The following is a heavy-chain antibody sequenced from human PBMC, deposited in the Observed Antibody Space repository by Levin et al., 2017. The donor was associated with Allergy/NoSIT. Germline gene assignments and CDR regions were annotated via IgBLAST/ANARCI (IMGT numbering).Heavy chain of an antibody. V-gene: IGHV3-30-3*01. CDR1: GFTFSSYA. CDR3: ARDPVGCSSTSCDKGGDDDYGMDG. J-gene: IGHJ6*02. Sequence: TGGSLRLSCAASGFTFSSYAMHWVRQAPGKGLEWVAVISYDGSNKYYADSVKGRFTISRDNSKNTLYLQMNSLRAEDTAVYYCARDPVGCSSTSCDKGGDDDYGMDGWGQGTTVTVSS. D-gene: IGHD2-2*02. CDR2: ISYDGSNK.